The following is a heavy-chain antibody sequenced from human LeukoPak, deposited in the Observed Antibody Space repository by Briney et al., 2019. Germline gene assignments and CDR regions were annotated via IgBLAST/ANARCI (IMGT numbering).Heavy chain of an antibody. CDR2: IYHSGST. CDR3: ARESSANYGSGSYNWFDP. Sequence: SGTLSLTCAVSGDSISSSNWWSWVRPPPGKGLEWIGEIYHSGSTNYNPSLKSRVTISVDKSKNQFSLKLSSVTAADTAVYYCARESSANYGSGSYNWFDPWGQGTLVTVSS. D-gene: IGHD3-10*01. CDR1: GDSISSSNW. V-gene: IGHV4-4*02. J-gene: IGHJ5*02.